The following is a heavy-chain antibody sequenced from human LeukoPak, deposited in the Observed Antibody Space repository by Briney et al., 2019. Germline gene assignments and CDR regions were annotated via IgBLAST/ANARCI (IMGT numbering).Heavy chain of an antibody. CDR3: ARPTLGDVDAFDI. V-gene: IGHV3-30*04. Sequence: GGSLRLSCAASGFTFSSYAMHWVRQAPGKGLEWVAVISYGGSNKYYADSVKGRFTISRDNSKNTLYLQMNSLRAEDTAVYYCARPTLGDVDAFDIWGQGTMVTVSS. CDR2: ISYGGSNK. CDR1: GFTFSSYA. D-gene: IGHD3-16*01. J-gene: IGHJ3*02.